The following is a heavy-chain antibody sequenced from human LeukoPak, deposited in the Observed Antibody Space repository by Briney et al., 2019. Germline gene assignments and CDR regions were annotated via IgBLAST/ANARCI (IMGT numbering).Heavy chain of an antibody. V-gene: IGHV3-30*18. CDR1: GFTFSGYG. J-gene: IGHJ6*02. Sequence: QPGRSLRLTCAASGFTFSGYGMHWVRQAPGKGLEWVAVISYDGSNKYYADSVKGRFTISRDNSKNTLYLQMNSLRAEDTAVYCCAKDAMRGGPASTYYYYGMDVWGQGTTVTVSS. CDR2: ISYDGSNK. CDR3: AKDAMRGGPASTYYYYGMDV. D-gene: IGHD2-2*01.